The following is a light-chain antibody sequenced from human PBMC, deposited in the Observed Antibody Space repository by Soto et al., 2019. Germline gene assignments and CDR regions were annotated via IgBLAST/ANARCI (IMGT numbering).Light chain of an antibody. CDR3: QVWDSSSWV. J-gene: IGLJ3*02. Sequence: SYELTQPPSVSVAPGQTARITCGGDNIGSKNVHWYQQKPGQAPVLVVYDDSDRPSGIPERFSGSNSGNTATLTISRVEAGDEADYYCQVWDSSSWVFGGGTKLTVL. V-gene: IGLV3-21*02. CDR2: DDS. CDR1: NIGSKN.